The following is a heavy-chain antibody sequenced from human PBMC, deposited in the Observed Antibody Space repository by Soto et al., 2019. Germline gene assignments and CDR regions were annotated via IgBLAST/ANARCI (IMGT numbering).Heavy chain of an antibody. CDR1: GGTFSSYA. J-gene: IGHJ4*02. D-gene: IGHD3-22*01. Sequence: SVKVSRKASGGTFSSYAISWVRQAPGQRLEWMGGIIPIFGTANYAQKFQGRVTITADESTSTAYMELSSLRSEDTAVYYCARDQADHNYYDSSGYDYWGQGTLVTVSS. CDR3: ARDQADHNYYDSSGYDY. CDR2: IIPIFGTA. V-gene: IGHV1-69*13.